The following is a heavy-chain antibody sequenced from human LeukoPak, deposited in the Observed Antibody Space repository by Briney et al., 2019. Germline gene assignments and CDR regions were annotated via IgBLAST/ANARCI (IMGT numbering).Heavy chain of an antibody. CDR2: INHSGST. J-gene: IGHJ4*02. D-gene: IGHD4-11*01. Sequence: SETLSLTCAVYGGSFSGYYWSWIRQPPGKGLEWIGEINHSGSTNYNPSLKSRVTISVDTSKNQFSLKLSSVTAADTAVYYCARGYSNLDYWGRGTLVTVSS. V-gene: IGHV4-34*01. CDR1: GGSFSGYY. CDR3: ARGYSNLDY.